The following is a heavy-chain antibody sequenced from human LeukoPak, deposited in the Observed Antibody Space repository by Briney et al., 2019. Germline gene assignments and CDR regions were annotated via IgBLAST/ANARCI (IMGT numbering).Heavy chain of an antibody. V-gene: IGHV3-74*01. D-gene: IGHD5-12*01. CDR1: GFTFSSYW. J-gene: IGHJ6*03. Sequence: PGGSLRLSCAASGFTFSSYWMHWVRQAPGKGLVWVSRINSDGSTTNYADSVKGRFTISRDNAKNTLYLQMDSLGPEDTAVYFCARDSYSGNYGGYYYYYMDVWGKGTTVTISS. CDR3: ARDSYSGNYGGYYYYYMDV. CDR2: INSDGSTT.